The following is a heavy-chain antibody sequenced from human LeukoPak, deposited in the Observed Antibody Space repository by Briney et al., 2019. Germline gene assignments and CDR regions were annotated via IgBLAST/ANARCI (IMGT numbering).Heavy chain of an antibody. Sequence: PSETLSLTCTVSGGSISSYYWSWIRQPPGKGLEWIGSMYYGVTSYYNPSLKSRVTISVDTSNNQFSLKVNSVTAADTAMYYCVRDAGHQLSRRNYYAMDVWGQGTTVTVSS. CDR2: MYYGVTS. CDR3: VRDAGHQLSRRNYYAMDV. V-gene: IGHV4-59*12. D-gene: IGHD2-2*01. J-gene: IGHJ6*02. CDR1: GGSISSYY.